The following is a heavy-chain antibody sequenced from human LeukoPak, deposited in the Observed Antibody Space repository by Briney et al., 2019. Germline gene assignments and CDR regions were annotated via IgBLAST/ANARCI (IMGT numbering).Heavy chain of an antibody. V-gene: IGHV3-23*01. Sequence: GGSLRLSCAASGFTFSSYAMSWVRQAPGQGLEWVSGIYAGGGTTYYADSVKGRFTISRDDSKNTLYLQMNSLRAEDTAVYYCASGPLWVDYWGQGTLVTVSS. CDR2: IYAGGGTT. J-gene: IGHJ4*02. D-gene: IGHD1-26*01. CDR3: ASGPLWVDY. CDR1: GFTFSSYA.